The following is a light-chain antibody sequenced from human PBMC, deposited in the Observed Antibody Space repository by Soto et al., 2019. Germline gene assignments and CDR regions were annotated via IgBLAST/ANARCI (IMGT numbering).Light chain of an antibody. CDR3: YSYTSSSVWV. CDR1: SSDVGGYNY. Sequence: QSALTQPASVSGSPGQSITISCTGTSSDVGGYNYGSWYQQRPGEAPKLMIFDVSSRPSAVSNRFSGSKSGNTASLTISGLQAEDEADYYCYSYTSSSVWVFGGGTQLTVL. J-gene: IGLJ3*02. CDR2: DVS. V-gene: IGLV2-14*01.